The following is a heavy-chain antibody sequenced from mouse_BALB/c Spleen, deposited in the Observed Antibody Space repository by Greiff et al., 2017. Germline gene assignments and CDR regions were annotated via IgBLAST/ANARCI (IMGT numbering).Heavy chain of an antibody. CDR2: IDPANGNT. CDR3: AKRYGDYPTPWFAY. Sequence: EVQLQQSGAELVKPGASVKLSCTASGFNIKDTYMHWVKQRPEQGLEWIGRIDPANGNTKYDPKFQGKATITADTSSNTAYLQLSSLTTEDTAVYYCAKRYGDYPTPWFAYWGQGTLVTVSA. D-gene: IGHD2-13*01. V-gene: IGHV14-3*02. CDR1: GFNIKDTY. J-gene: IGHJ3*01.